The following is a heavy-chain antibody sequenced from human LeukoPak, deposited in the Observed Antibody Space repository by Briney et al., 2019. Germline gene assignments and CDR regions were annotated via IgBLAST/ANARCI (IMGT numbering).Heavy chain of an antibody. J-gene: IGHJ3*02. D-gene: IGHD3-22*01. CDR1: GFTFSSYG. Sequence: GRSLRLSCAASGFTFSSYGMHWVRQAPGKGLEWVAVISYDGSNKYYADSVKGRFIISRDNSKNTLYLQMNSLRAEDTAVYYCAKDPSSGYYSDAFDIWGQGTMVTVSS. CDR3: AKDPSSGYYSDAFDI. CDR2: ISYDGSNK. V-gene: IGHV3-30*18.